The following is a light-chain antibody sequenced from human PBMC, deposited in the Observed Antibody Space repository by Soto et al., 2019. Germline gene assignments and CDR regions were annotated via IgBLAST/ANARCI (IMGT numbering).Light chain of an antibody. CDR3: QHSFIVPPT. J-gene: IGKJ1*01. Sequence: DIQMTQSPSSLSASVGDRVTISCRASQSITNYLNWYQQKPGKAPILLISAASSLQSGVPSRFGGSGAGTDFTLTISSLHPEDSATYYCQHSFIVPPTFGQGTKVEV. V-gene: IGKV1-39*01. CDR2: AAS. CDR1: QSITNY.